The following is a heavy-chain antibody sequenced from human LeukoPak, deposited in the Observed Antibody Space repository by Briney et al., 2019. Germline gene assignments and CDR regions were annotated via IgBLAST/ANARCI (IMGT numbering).Heavy chain of an antibody. Sequence: SSVKVSCKASGGTFSSYAISWVRQAPGQGLEWMGRIIPIFGTANYAQKFQGRVTITTDESTSTAYMELSSLRSEDTAVYYCARQKARYSYGLFFDYWGQGTLVTVSS. V-gene: IGHV1-69*05. CDR2: IIPIFGTA. D-gene: IGHD5-18*01. J-gene: IGHJ4*02. CDR1: GGTFSSYA. CDR3: ARQKARYSYGLFFDY.